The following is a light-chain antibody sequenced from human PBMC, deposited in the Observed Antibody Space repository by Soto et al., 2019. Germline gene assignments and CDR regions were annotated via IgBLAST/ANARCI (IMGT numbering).Light chain of an antibody. Sequence: ETVLTQSPGTLSLSPGERATLSCRASQSVKNNYLRWYQQKPGQAPRLLIYAASGRATGIPDRFSGSGSGTDFTLTIIRLEPEDCAVYYCQQYATSPRTFGQGTKVEIK. CDR2: AAS. V-gene: IGKV3-20*01. CDR1: QSVKNNY. CDR3: QQYATSPRT. J-gene: IGKJ1*01.